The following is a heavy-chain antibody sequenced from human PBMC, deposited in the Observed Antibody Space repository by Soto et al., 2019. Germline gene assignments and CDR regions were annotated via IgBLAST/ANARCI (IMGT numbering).Heavy chain of an antibody. CDR3: ARQSGAMAHYFDS. CDR2: IFYSGRP. Sequence: PSETLSLTCTVSGGSVRSSTYYWGWIRQPPGKGLEWIGSIFYSGRPHYNPSLKTRLTVSLDTSKNRFSLKLSSVTAADTATYFCARQSGAMAHYFDSWGQGTQVTVSS. CDR1: GGSVRSSTYY. V-gene: IGHV4-39*01. J-gene: IGHJ4*02. D-gene: IGHD4-17*01.